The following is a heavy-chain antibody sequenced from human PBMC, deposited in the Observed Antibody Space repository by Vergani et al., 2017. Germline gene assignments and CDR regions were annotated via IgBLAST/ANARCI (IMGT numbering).Heavy chain of an antibody. Sequence: EVQLVESGGGLVQPGGSLRLSCAASGFTFSSYCMSWVRQAPGKGLEWVANIKQEGSEKYYVDSVKGRFTISRDNAKNSLYLQMNSLRAEDTAVYYCARILERLLWFGENYYYYGIDVWGQGTTVTVSS. V-gene: IGHV3-7*01. CDR1: GFTFSSYC. CDR2: IKQEGSEK. J-gene: IGHJ6*02. CDR3: ARILERLLWFGENYYYYGIDV. D-gene: IGHD3-10*01.